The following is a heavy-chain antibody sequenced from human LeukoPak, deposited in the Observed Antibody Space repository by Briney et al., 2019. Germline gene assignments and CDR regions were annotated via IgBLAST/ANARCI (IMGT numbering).Heavy chain of an antibody. CDR1: GYTFTSYA. D-gene: IGHD2-2*02. CDR3: ARGYCSSTSCYIDDYYYYGMDV. CDR2: INTNTGNP. Sequence: ASVKVSCKASGYTFTSYAMNWVRQAPGQGLEWMGWINTNTGNPTYAQGFTGRFVFSLDTSVSTAYLQISSLKAEDTAVYYCARGYCSSTSCYIDDYYYYGMDVWGQGTTVTVS. V-gene: IGHV7-4-1*02. J-gene: IGHJ6*02.